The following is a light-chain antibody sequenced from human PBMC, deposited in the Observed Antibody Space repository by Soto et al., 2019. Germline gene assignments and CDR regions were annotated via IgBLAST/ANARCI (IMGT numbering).Light chain of an antibody. CDR1: QSVSSCY. V-gene: IGKV3-20*01. CDR2: GAS. J-gene: IGKJ5*01. Sequence: EIVLTQSPGTLSLSPGERATLSCRASQSVSSCYLAWYQQKPGQAPRLLIYGASSRATGIPDRFSGSGSGTDFTLTISRLEPEDFAVYYCQQYGSSPPITFGQGTRWRL. CDR3: QQYGSSPPIT.